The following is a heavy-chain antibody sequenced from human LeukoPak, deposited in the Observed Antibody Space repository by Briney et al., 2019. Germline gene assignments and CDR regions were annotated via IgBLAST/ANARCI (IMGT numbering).Heavy chain of an antibody. Sequence: GGSLRLSCAASEFTFSSYWMHWVRQAPGKGLVWVSRINSDGSSTSYADSVKGRFTISRDNAKNTLYLQMNSLRAEDTAVYYCARGWPSEYSSSSGVDDYWGQGTLVTVSS. J-gene: IGHJ4*02. CDR2: INSDGSST. CDR3: ARGWPSEYSSSSGVDDY. CDR1: EFTFSSYW. V-gene: IGHV3-74*01. D-gene: IGHD6-6*01.